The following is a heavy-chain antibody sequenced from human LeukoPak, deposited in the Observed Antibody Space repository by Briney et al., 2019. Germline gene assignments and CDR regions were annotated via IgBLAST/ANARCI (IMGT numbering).Heavy chain of an antibody. Sequence: GGSLRLSCAASGFTFSIDGMRWGRQAPGKGLEWVAVIWYDGSNKYYADSVKGRFTISRDNSKNTLYLQMNSLRAEDTAVYYCARDLRQWLVGYYFDYWGQGTLVTVSS. V-gene: IGHV3-33*01. CDR2: IWYDGSNK. CDR1: GFTFSIDG. CDR3: ARDLRQWLVGYYFDY. J-gene: IGHJ4*02. D-gene: IGHD6-19*01.